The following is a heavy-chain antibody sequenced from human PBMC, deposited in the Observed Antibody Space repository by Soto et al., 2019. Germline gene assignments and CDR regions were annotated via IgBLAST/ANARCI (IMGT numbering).Heavy chain of an antibody. CDR1: GFSLSTSGVG. D-gene: IGHD4-4*01. J-gene: IGHJ2*01. V-gene: IGHV2-5*02. CDR3: AHLIGSNYLSWYFDL. Sequence: QITLKESGPTLVKPTQTLTLTCTFSGFSLSTSGVGVGWIRQPPGKALEWLALIYWDDDKRYSPSLKSRLTITKDTSKNQVVLTMTNMDPVDTAKYYCAHLIGSNYLSWYFDLWGRGTLVTVSS. CDR2: IYWDDDK.